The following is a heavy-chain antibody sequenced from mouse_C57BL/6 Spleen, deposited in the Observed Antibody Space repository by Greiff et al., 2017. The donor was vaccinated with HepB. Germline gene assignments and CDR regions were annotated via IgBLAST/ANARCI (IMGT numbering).Heavy chain of an antibody. D-gene: IGHD1-1*01. CDR3: ARSSPWYFDV. Sequence: DVQLVESGGGLVKPGGSLKLSCAASGFTFSDYGMHWVRQAPEKGLEWVAYISSGSSTIYYADTVKGRFTISRDNAKNTLFLQMTSLRSEDTAMYYCARSSPWYFDVWGTGTTVTVSS. CDR1: GFTFSDYG. V-gene: IGHV5-17*01. CDR2: ISSGSSTI. J-gene: IGHJ1*03.